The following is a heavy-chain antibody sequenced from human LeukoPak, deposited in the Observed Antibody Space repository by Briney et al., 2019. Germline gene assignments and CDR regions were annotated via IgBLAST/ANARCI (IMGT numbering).Heavy chain of an antibody. J-gene: IGHJ4*02. CDR1: GFTFSSYA. D-gene: IGHD3-10*01. Sequence: TGGSLRLSCAASGFTFSSYAMSWVRQAPGKGLEWVSAISGSGGSTYYADSVKGRFTISRDNSKNTLYLQMNSLRAEDTAVYYCARDFWGVNPPRGPDYWGQGTLVTVSS. CDR2: ISGSGGST. V-gene: IGHV3-23*01. CDR3: ARDFWGVNPPRGPDY.